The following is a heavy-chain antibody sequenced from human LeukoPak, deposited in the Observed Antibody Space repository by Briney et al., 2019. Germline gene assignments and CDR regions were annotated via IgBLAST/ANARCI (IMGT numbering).Heavy chain of an antibody. CDR2: IKSKTDGGTT. V-gene: IGHV3-15*01. CDR3: ARRLEWGY. J-gene: IGHJ4*02. CDR1: GFSFNSAW. Sequence: GGSLRLSCAASGFSFNSAWMSWVRQAPGKGLEWVGRIKSKTDGGTTDYAAPVKGRFTISRDHAKNLLYLQMDNVRAEDTAVYYCARRLEWGYWGQGTLVTVSS. D-gene: IGHD3-3*01.